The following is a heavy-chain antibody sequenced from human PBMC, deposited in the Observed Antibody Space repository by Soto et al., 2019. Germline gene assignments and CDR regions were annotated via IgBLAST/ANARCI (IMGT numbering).Heavy chain of an antibody. Sequence: QVQLQQWGAGLFRPSETLSLTCAVYGGSFSRYYLTWIRQPPGKGLEWIGEIDPTGWTSYHPSLKSRVTISLDTSNNQFSLELTSVTAADTAVYYCARGLVGPRMAYCGLGALVTVSS. J-gene: IGHJ4*02. CDR2: IDPTGWT. CDR3: ARGLVGPRMAY. V-gene: IGHV4-34*02. D-gene: IGHD2-15*01. CDR1: GGSFSRYY.